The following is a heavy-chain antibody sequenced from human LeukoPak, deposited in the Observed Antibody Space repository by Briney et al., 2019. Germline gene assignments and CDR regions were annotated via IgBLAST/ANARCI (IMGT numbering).Heavy chain of an antibody. CDR3: ITPLPYSAQ. J-gene: IGHJ4*02. CDR1: GFTFSNAY. Sequence: GGSLRLSCAASGFTFSNAYMNWVRQAPGKGLEWVGRIKPKTDGETTEYAAPVKGRFSISRDDSKNMLYLQMNSLKTEDKAVYYRITPLPYSAQGGQGTLVTVSS. CDR2: IKPKTDGETT. D-gene: IGHD2-21*01. V-gene: IGHV3-15*07.